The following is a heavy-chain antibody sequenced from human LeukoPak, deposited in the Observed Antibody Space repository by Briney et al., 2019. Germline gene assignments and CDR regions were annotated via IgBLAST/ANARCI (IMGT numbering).Heavy chain of an antibody. V-gene: IGHV3-23*01. Sequence: PGGSLRLSCAASGFTFSSYAMSWVRQAPGKGLEWVSAISGSGGSTYYADSVKGRFTISRDNSKNTLCLQMNSLRAEDTAVYYCAKRGVGYYDSSGSYHNNDAFDIWGQGTMVTVSS. CDR1: GFTFSSYA. CDR2: ISGSGGST. D-gene: IGHD3-22*01. J-gene: IGHJ3*02. CDR3: AKRGVGYYDSSGSYHNNDAFDI.